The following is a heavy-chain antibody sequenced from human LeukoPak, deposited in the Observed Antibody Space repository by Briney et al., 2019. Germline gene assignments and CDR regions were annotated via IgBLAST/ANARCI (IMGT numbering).Heavy chain of an antibody. CDR1: GFTFSSHW. V-gene: IGHV3-74*01. Sequence: LTGGSLRLSCVASGFTFSSHWMNWVRHAPGKGLVWVSRINSDGSSTSYADSVKGRFTISRDNAKNTLYLQMNSLRAEDTAVYYCARDLAVAGTLKFDYWGQGTLVTVSS. J-gene: IGHJ4*02. CDR2: INSDGSST. CDR3: ARDLAVAGTLKFDY. D-gene: IGHD6-19*01.